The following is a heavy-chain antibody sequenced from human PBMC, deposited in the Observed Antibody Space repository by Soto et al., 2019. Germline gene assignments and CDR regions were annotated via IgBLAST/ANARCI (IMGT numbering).Heavy chain of an antibody. D-gene: IGHD2-15*01. CDR2: IYPGDSDT. Sequence: PGESLKISCKGSGYSFTSYWIGWVRQMPGKGLEWMGIIYPGDSDTRYSPSFQGQVTISADKSISTAYLQWSSLKASDTAMYYCARTLGYCSGGSCSYFDYWGQGTLVTVSS. J-gene: IGHJ4*02. V-gene: IGHV5-51*01. CDR1: GYSFTSYW. CDR3: ARTLGYCSGGSCSYFDY.